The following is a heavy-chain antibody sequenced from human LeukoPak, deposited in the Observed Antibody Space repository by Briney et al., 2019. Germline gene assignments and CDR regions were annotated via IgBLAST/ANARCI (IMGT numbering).Heavy chain of an antibody. D-gene: IGHD6-19*01. V-gene: IGHV4-59*01. J-gene: IGHJ3*02. CDR2: FYNSGST. Sequence: SETLSLTCTVSGGSISSYYWSWIRQPPGKGLEWIGCFYNSGSTNYNPSLKSRVTISLDTSKNQFSLKLTSVTAADTAVYYCASTTIWLAFDIWGQGTMITVSS. CDR1: GGSISSYY. CDR3: ASTTIWLAFDI.